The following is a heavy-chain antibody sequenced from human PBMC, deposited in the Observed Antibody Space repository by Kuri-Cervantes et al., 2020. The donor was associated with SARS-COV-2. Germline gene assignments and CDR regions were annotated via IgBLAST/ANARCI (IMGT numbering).Heavy chain of an antibody. CDR1: GFTVSSNY. D-gene: IGHD4-17*01. J-gene: IGHJ4*02. CDR2: ISSSGSTI. V-gene: IGHV3-11*01. Sequence: GGSLRLSCAASGFTVSSNYMSWIRQAPGKGLEWVSYISSSGSTIYYADSVKGRFTISRDNAKNSLYLQMNSLRAEDTAVYYCARAATVTDFDYWGQGTLVTVSS. CDR3: ARAATVTDFDY.